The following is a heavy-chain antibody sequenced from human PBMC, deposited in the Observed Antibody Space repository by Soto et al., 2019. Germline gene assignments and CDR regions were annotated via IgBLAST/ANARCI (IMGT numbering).Heavy chain of an antibody. V-gene: IGHV3-64D*06. J-gene: IGHJ3*02. CDR2: ISSNGGST. D-gene: IGHD4-17*01. CDR3: VTSTVVTEGAFDI. CDR1: GFTFSSYA. Sequence: PGGSLRLSCSASGFTFSSYAMHWVRQAPGKGLEYVSAISSNGGSTYYADSVKGRFTVSRDNSKNTLYLQMSSLRAEDTAVYYCVTSTVVTEGAFDIWGQGTMVTVSS.